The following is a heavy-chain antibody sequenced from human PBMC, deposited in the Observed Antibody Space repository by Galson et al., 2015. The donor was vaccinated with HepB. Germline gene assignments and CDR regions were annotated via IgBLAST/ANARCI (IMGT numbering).Heavy chain of an antibody. Sequence: SLRLSCAASGFTFSNYATTWVRQAPGKGLEWVSGFSSSGGNTYYADSVKGRFTISRDNSKNTLYLQMNSLRAEDTAVYYCAKLSSSWEPYYYYYMDVWGKGTAVTVSS. CDR1: GFTFSNYA. V-gene: IGHV3-23*01. J-gene: IGHJ6*03. D-gene: IGHD6-13*01. CDR2: FSSSGGNT. CDR3: AKLSSSWEPYYYYYMDV.